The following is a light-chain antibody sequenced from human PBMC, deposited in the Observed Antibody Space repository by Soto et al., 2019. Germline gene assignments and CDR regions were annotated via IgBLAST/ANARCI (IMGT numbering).Light chain of an antibody. V-gene: IGKV3-15*01. CDR3: QQYDQWWT. Sequence: EIVMTQSPATLSVSPGGRATLSCRASQSISDTLAWYQQKPGQSPRLFIHGESTRATGFPARFSGSGSGTDFTLTISSLQSEDFAVYYCQQYDQWWTFGQGTKVEIK. CDR1: QSISDT. CDR2: GES. J-gene: IGKJ1*01.